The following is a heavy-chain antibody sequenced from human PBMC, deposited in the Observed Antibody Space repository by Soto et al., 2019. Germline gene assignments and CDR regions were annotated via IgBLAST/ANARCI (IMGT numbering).Heavy chain of an antibody. D-gene: IGHD3-9*01. CDR1: GGSISSYY. Sequence: PSETLSLTCTVSGGSISSYYWSWIRQPPGKGLEWIGYIYYSGSTNYNPSLKSRVTISVDTSKNQFSLKLSSVTAADTAVYYCARADYDILTGYYTSSYFDYWGQGTLVVVSS. V-gene: IGHV4-59*01. CDR3: ARADYDILTGYYTSSYFDY. CDR2: IYYSGST. J-gene: IGHJ4*02.